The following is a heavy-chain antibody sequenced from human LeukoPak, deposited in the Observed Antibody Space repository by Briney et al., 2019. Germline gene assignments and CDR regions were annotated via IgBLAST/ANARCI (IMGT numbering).Heavy chain of an antibody. J-gene: IGHJ6*03. V-gene: IGHV1-24*01. CDR3: ATDGGLQLVPFYYYYMDV. D-gene: IGHD6-6*01. CDR1: GYTLTELS. Sequence: ASVKVSCKVSGYTLTELSMHWVRQAPGKGLEWMGGFDPEDGETIYAQKFQGRVTMTEDTSTDTAYMELSSLRSEDTAVYYCATDGGLQLVPFYYYYMDVWGKGTTDTVSS. CDR2: FDPEDGET.